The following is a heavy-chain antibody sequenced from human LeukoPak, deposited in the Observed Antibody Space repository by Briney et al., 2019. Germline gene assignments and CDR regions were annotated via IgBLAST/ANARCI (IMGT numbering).Heavy chain of an antibody. CDR3: ARHLTGDAYHFDY. CDR1: GFTVSSNY. V-gene: IGHV3-53*01. CDR2: IYSGGRT. D-gene: IGHD3-16*01. J-gene: IGHJ4*02. Sequence: GGSLRLSCAASGFTVSSNYMSWVRQAPGKGLEWVSVIYSGGRTYYADSAKGRFTISRDNSKDTLYLQMNSLRAEDTAVYYCARHLTGDAYHFDYWGQGTLVTVSS.